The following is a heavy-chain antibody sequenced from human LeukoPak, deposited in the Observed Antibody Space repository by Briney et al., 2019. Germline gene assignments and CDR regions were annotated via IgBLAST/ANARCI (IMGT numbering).Heavy chain of an antibody. CDR2: INWNGGST. CDR3: ARGGYDFWSGYYTSNYYYMDV. CDR1: GFTFDDYG. Sequence: GGSLRLSCAASGFTFDDYGMSWVRQAPGKGLEWVSGINWNGGSTGYADSVKGRFTISRDNAKNSLYLQMNSLRAEDTALYHCARGGYDFWSGYYTSNYYYMDVWGKGTTVTVSS. D-gene: IGHD3-3*01. J-gene: IGHJ6*03. V-gene: IGHV3-20*01.